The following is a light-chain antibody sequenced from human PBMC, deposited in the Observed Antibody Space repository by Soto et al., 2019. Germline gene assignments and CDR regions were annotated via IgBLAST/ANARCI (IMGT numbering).Light chain of an antibody. CDR3: QHYGTSPPIT. CDR1: QSVSSN. Sequence: EIVMTQSPATLSVSPGERATLSCRASQSVSSNLAWYQQKPGQAPRLVMYGASSRATGIPDRFSGSGSGTDFTLTISRLEPEDFAVYYCQHYGTSPPITFGQGTRLEIK. J-gene: IGKJ5*01. V-gene: IGKV3-20*01. CDR2: GAS.